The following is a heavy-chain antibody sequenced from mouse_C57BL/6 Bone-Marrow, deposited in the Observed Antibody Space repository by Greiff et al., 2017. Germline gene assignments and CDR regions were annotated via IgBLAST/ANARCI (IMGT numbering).Heavy chain of an antibody. Sequence: VQLQQSGAELVRPGASVKLSCTASGFNIKDDYMHWVKQRPEQGLEWIGWIDPENGDTEYASKFQGKATITADTSSNTAYLQLSSLTSEDTAVYYCTHGYYALWFAYWGQGTLVTVSA. CDR3: THGYYALWFAY. J-gene: IGHJ3*01. D-gene: IGHD2-3*01. V-gene: IGHV14-4*01. CDR2: IDPENGDT. CDR1: GFNIKDDY.